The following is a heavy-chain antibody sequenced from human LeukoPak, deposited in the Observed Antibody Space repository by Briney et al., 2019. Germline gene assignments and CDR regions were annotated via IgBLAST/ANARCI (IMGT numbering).Heavy chain of an antibody. CDR2: IYYSGST. CDR1: GGSISSSSYY. Sequence: PSETLSLTCTVSGGSISSSSYYWGWIRQPPGKGLEWIGSIYYSGSTYYNPPLKSRVTISVDTSKNQFSLKLSSVTAADTAVYYCARGGEVVLLWFGEPNYFDYWGQGTLVTVSS. CDR3: ARGGEVVLLWFGEPNYFDY. D-gene: IGHD3-10*01. V-gene: IGHV4-39*01. J-gene: IGHJ4*02.